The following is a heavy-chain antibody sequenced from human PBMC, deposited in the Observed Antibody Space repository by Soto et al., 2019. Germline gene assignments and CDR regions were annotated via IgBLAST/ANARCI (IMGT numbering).Heavy chain of an antibody. CDR1: GSTFSSYA. D-gene: IGHD6-13*01. Sequence: GASVKVSCKASGSTFSSYAISWVRRAPGQGLEWMGGIIPIFGTANYAQKFQGRVTITADESTSTAYMELSSLRSEDTAVYYCARVASSSSMFSQYNWLDPWGQGTLVTVSS. CDR3: ARVASSSSMFSQYNWLDP. J-gene: IGHJ5*02. V-gene: IGHV1-69*13. CDR2: IIPIFGTA.